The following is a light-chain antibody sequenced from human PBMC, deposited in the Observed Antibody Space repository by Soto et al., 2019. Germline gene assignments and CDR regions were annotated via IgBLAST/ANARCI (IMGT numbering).Light chain of an antibody. CDR3: QQYLSLPWT. V-gene: IGKV4-1*01. CDR1: QSVLSNSNNRNW. J-gene: IGKJ1*01. CDR2: WAS. Sequence: DIVMSQSPDSLAVSLGERATVNCKSSQSVLSNSNNRNWLAWYQQRPGHPPRLLLSWASVRESGIPERFSGSGSGTDFTLTITGLQAEDVAVYYCQQYLSLPWTFGQGTKVEIK.